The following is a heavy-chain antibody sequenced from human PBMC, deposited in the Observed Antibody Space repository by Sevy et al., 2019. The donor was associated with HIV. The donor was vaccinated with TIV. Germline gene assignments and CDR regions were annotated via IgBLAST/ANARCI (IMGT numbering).Heavy chain of an antibody. CDR1: GFTFSSYG. J-gene: IGHJ3*02. V-gene: IGHV3-33*01. CDR3: ARDLLRWGAFDI. D-gene: IGHD3-3*01. CDR2: IWYDGSNK. Sequence: GSLRLSCAASGFTFSSYGMHWVRQDPGKGLEWVAVIWYDGSNKYYADSVKGRFTISRDNSKNTLYLQMNSLRAEDTAVYYCARDLLRWGAFDIWGQGTMVTVSS.